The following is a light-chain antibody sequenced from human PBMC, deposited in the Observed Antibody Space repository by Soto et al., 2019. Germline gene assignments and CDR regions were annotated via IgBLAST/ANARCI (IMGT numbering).Light chain of an antibody. J-gene: IGKJ5*01. CDR2: DAS. V-gene: IGKV1-5*01. CDR3: QQLFDSPIT. CDR1: QSISSW. Sequence: EIHMTQTNSTLSASVGDRVTITSRASQSISSWLAWYQQKPGKAPKLLIYDASSLESGVPSRFSATVSGTEFSLTITSLQPEDFATYYCQQLFDSPITFGQGRRLAIK.